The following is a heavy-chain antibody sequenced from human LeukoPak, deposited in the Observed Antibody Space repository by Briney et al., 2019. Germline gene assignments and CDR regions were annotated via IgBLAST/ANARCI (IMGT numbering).Heavy chain of an antibody. CDR3: ARSSGSYLDAFDI. CDR2: IYHSGST. Sequence: SETLSLTCAVSGYSISSGYYWGWIRQPPGKGLEWIGSIYHSGSTYYNPSLKSRVTISVDTSKNQFSLKLSSMTAAYTAVYYCARSSGSYLDAFDIWGQGTMVTVSS. D-gene: IGHD1-26*01. CDR1: GYSISSGYY. J-gene: IGHJ3*02. V-gene: IGHV4-38-2*01.